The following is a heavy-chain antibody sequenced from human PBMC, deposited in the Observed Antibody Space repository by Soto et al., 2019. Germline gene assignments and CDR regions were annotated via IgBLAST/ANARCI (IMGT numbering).Heavy chain of an antibody. D-gene: IGHD3-10*01. J-gene: IGHJ4*02. Sequence: PSETLSLTCTVSGGSISSYYWSWIRQPPGKGLEWIGYIFYSGSTNYNPSLRTRVTISRDTSKNQFSLKLTSVTAADTAVYFCARYRLYYDSGSFPYYFDHWGQGTLVTVSS. CDR1: GGSISSYY. CDR3: ARYRLYYDSGSFPYYFDH. CDR2: IFYSGST. V-gene: IGHV4-59*08.